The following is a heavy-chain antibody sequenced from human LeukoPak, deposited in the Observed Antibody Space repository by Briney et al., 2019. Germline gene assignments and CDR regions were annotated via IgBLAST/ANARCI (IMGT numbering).Heavy chain of an antibody. CDR2: ISATSSYM. CDR3: ARGGGLDV. J-gene: IGHJ6*02. V-gene: IGHV3-21*04. D-gene: IGHD3-16*01. CDR1: GFNFGDFS. Sequence: GGSLRLSCVAYGFNFGDFSMNWVRQAPGKGLDWVSGISATSSYMYYGDSVKGRFTVSRDNAKNSLYLQMSNLRAEDTAVYFCARGGGLDVWGQGATVTVSS.